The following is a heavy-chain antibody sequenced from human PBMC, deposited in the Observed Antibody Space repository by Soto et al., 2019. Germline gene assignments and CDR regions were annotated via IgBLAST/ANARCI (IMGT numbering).Heavy chain of an antibody. J-gene: IGHJ6*03. CDR2: INAGNGNT. CDR3: ARDRYEYCSSSSCHADYYYYYMDV. CDR1: GYTFTSYA. Sequence: ASVKVSCKASGYTFTSYAMHWVRQAPGQRLEWMGWINAGNGNTKYSQKFQGRVTITRDTSASTAYMELSSLRSEDTAVYYCARDRYEYCSSSSCHADYYYYYMDVWGKGTTVTVSS. D-gene: IGHD2-2*01. V-gene: IGHV1-3*01.